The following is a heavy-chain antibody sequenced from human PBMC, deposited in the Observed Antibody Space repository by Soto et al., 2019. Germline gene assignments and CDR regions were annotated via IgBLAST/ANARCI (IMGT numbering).Heavy chain of an antibody. Sequence: GGSLRLSCAASGFTCSSYGMHWVRQAPGKGLERVAVISYDGSNKYYADSVKGRFTISRDNSKNTLYLQMNSLRAEDTAVYYCAKSLEDCSGGSCYLNYYYYYYMDVWGKGTTVTVSS. CDR1: GFTCSSYG. D-gene: IGHD2-15*01. J-gene: IGHJ6*03. V-gene: IGHV3-30*18. CDR2: ISYDGSNK. CDR3: AKSLEDCSGGSCYLNYYYYYYMDV.